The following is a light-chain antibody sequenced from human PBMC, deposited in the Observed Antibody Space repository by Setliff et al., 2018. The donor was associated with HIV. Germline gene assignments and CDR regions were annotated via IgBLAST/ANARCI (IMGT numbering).Light chain of an antibody. Sequence: SYALTQPPSVSVAPGKTARIICGGNNFGSKIVHWYQQRPGQAPGLVVFDDSDRPSGIPERFSGSNSGNTATLTISRVEAGDEADYYCQVWDSSSVVFGGGTKVTVL. CDR1: NFGSKI. CDR3: QVWDSSSVV. V-gene: IGLV3-21*03. J-gene: IGLJ2*01. CDR2: DDS.